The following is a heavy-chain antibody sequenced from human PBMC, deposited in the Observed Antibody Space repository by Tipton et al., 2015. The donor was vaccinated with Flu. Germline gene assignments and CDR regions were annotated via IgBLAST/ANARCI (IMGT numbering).Heavy chain of an antibody. Sequence: VQLVQSGGGLVKPGGSLRLSCTGSGFDFFNAWMNWVRQSPGKGLEWVGRIRSLTDGGATDYAAPVQGRFSISRDNSKDTLYLQMNSLKIEDTAVYYCTTDVLVRVLWGQGTLVTVSS. V-gene: IGHV3-15*01. CDR3: TTDVLVRVL. CDR2: IRSLTDGGAT. D-gene: IGHD2-8*01. CDR1: GFDFFNAW. J-gene: IGHJ4*02.